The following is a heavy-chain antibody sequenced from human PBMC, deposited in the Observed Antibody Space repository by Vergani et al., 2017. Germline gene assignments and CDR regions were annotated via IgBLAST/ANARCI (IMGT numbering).Heavy chain of an antibody. CDR1: GGSISSYY. CDR2: IYYSGST. Sequence: QVQLQESGPGLVKPSETLSLTCTVSGGSISSYYWSWIRQPPGKGLEWIGYIYYSGSTNYNPTLKSRFTISVDTSKNQFSLKLSSVTAADTAVYYRARDYRFDPWGQGSLVSVSS. V-gene: IGHV4-59*01. CDR3: ARDYRFDP. D-gene: IGHD3-10*01. J-gene: IGHJ5*02.